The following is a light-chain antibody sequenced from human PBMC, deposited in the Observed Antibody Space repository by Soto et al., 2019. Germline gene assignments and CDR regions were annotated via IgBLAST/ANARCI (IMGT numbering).Light chain of an antibody. V-gene: IGKV3-20*01. CDR3: HQHGSSPPFT. Sequence: EIVLTQSPGTLSLSPGERVTLSCRTSQSISSRYLAWYQAKPGQAPRLLIHGASSRATGIPDRFSGSGSGTDFTLTINRLEPEDFAVYYCHQHGSSPPFTFGQGTKLEIK. J-gene: IGKJ2*01. CDR2: GAS. CDR1: QSISSRY.